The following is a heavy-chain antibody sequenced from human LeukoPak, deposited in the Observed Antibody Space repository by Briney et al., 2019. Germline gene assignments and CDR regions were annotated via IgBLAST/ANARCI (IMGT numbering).Heavy chain of an antibody. CDR1: GFTFRSYG. V-gene: IGHV3-30*18. CDR3: AKDRGSSWPSPQDY. CDR2: ISYDGSNK. D-gene: IGHD6-13*01. J-gene: IGHJ4*02. Sequence: PGGSLRLSCAASGFTFRSYGMHWVRQAPGKGLEWVAVISYDGSNKYYADSVKGRFTISRDNSKNTLYLQMNSLRAEDTAVYYCAKDRGSSWPSPQDYWGQGTLVTVSS.